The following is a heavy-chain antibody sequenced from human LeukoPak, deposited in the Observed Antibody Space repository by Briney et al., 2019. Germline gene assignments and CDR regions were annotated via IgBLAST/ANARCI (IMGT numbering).Heavy chain of an antibody. CDR1: GFTFSNYN. Sequence: GGALRLSCAASGFTFSNYNMNWVRQAPGKGLEWVSYISSIRTTIFYADSVKGRFTISGDNDKTSLYLHVNSLRDEDTAVYYCARDSPGWGAFDVWGQGTMVTVSS. CDR2: ISSIRTTI. D-gene: IGHD1-26*01. J-gene: IGHJ3*01. V-gene: IGHV3-48*02. CDR3: ARDSPGWGAFDV.